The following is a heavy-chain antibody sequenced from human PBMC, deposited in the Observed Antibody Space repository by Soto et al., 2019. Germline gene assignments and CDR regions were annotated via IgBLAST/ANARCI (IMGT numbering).Heavy chain of an antibody. D-gene: IGHD5-12*01. Sequence: ASVKVSCKASGYTFTSYGISWVRQAPGQGLEWMGWISAYNGNTNYAQKLQGRVTMTTDTSTSTAYMELRSLRSDDTAVYYCAGFILATDLRQLVKGYGMDVWGQGTTVTVSS. J-gene: IGHJ6*02. CDR3: AGFILATDLRQLVKGYGMDV. V-gene: IGHV1-18*01. CDR2: ISAYNGNT. CDR1: GYTFTSYG.